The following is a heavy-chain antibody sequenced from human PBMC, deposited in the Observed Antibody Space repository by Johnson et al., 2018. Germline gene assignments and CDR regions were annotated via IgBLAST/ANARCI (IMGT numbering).Heavy chain of an antibody. CDR3: TTDRCSGGICYSYYYYGMDV. Sequence: VQLLESGGGVVQPGRSLRLSCAASGFTFSDYYMSWIRQAPGKGLEWVGRIKSKTDGGTTDYGAPVKGRFTISRDDSKNTLYLQMNSLKTEDTAVYYCTTDRCSGGICYSYYYYGMDVWGQGTTVPVS. V-gene: IGHV3-15*01. CDR1: GFTFSDYY. D-gene: IGHD2-15*01. J-gene: IGHJ6*02. CDR2: IKSKTDGGTT.